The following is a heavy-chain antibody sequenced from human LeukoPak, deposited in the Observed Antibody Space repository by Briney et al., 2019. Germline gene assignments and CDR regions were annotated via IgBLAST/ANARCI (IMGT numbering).Heavy chain of an antibody. CDR2: IYTSGST. CDR3: ARDPRGSQWTFFDY. V-gene: IGHV4-61*02. D-gene: IGHD2-15*01. J-gene: IGHJ4*02. Sequence: PSQTLSLTYTVSGGSISSGSYYWSWIRQPAGKGLEWIGRIYTSGSTNYNPSLKSRVTISVDTSKNQFSLKLSSVTAADTAVYYCARDPRGSQWTFFDYWGQGTLVTVSS. CDR1: GGSISSGSYY.